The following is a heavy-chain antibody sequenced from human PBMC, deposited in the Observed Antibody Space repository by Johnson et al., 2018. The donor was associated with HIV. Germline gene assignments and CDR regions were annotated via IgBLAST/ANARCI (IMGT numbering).Heavy chain of an antibody. CDR2: INWNGGST. V-gene: IGHV3-20*04. D-gene: IGHD3-16*01. CDR1: GFTVSSSY. J-gene: IGHJ3*02. CDR3: ARDSYGGAFDI. Sequence: EVQLVESGGGLVQPGGSLRLSCAASGFTVSSSYMSWIRQAPGKGLEWVSGINWNGGSTGYADSVKGRFTISRDNAKNSLYLQMNSLRAEDTAVYYCARDSYGGAFDIWGQGTMVTVSS.